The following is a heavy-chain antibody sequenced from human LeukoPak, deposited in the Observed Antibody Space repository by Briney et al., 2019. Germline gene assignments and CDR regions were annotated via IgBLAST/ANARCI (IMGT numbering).Heavy chain of an antibody. CDR2: IYPGDSDT. V-gene: IGHV5-51*01. Sequence: GESLKISCKGSGYSFTNYWIGWVRQMPGKGLEWMGIIYPGDSDTRYSPSFQGQVTISADKSISTAYLQWSSLKASDTAMYYCAIRIWQQLAYDAFDIWGQGTMVTVSS. J-gene: IGHJ3*02. CDR1: GYSFTNYW. D-gene: IGHD6-13*01. CDR3: AIRIWQQLAYDAFDI.